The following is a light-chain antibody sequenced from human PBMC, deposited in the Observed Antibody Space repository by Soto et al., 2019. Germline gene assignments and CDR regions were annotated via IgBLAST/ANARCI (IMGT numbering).Light chain of an antibody. V-gene: IGLV2-14*03. J-gene: IGLJ1*01. CDR1: SSDVGGYNY. CDR2: DVS. CDR3: SSYTTSNTRQIV. Sequence: QSVLTQPASVSGSPWQSVTISCTGTSSDVGGYNYVSWYQHHPGKAPKLIIYDVSNRPSGVSIRFSGSKSDNTASLTISGLQPEDEADYHCSSYTTSNTRQIVFGTGTKVTVL.